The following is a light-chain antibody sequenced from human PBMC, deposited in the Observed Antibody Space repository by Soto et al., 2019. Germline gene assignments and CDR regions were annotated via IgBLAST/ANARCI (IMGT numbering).Light chain of an antibody. J-gene: IGKJ4*01. CDR1: QGVSRF. CDR3: QQRSGWPLT. CDR2: DAS. Sequence: EIVLTQSPATLSLSPGERAALSCRASQGVSRFLDWYQQKPGQAPRLLIYDASNRATGIPARFSGSGSGTDFTLAINNLEPEDFAVYYCQQRSGWPLTFGGGNKVEIK. V-gene: IGKV3-11*01.